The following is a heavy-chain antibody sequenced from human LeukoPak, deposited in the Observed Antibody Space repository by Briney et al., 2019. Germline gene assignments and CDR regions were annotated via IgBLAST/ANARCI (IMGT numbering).Heavy chain of an antibody. Sequence: PGGSLRLSCAASGFTFDDYGMSWVRQAPGKGLEWVSGINWNGGSTGYADSVKGRITISRDNAKNSLYLQMNSLRAEDTALYYCARIGYSYGDDAFDIWGQGTMVTVSS. D-gene: IGHD5-18*01. CDR3: ARIGYSYGDDAFDI. V-gene: IGHV3-20*04. J-gene: IGHJ3*02. CDR2: INWNGGST. CDR1: GFTFDDYG.